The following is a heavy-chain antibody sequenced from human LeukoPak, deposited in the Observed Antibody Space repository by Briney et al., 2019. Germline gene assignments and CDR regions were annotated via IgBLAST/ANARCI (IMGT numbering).Heavy chain of an antibody. CDR1: GFTFSSYA. CDR2: INQDGRQK. D-gene: IGHD6-19*01. V-gene: IGHV3-7*01. Sequence: GGSLRLSCAASGFTFSSYAMSWVRKAPGKGLEWVANINQDGRQKYYVDAVKGRFTISRDNAKNSLSLQMNGLRAEDSAVYYCARELSSSGWYDWGQGTLVSVSS. J-gene: IGHJ4*02. CDR3: ARELSSSGWYD.